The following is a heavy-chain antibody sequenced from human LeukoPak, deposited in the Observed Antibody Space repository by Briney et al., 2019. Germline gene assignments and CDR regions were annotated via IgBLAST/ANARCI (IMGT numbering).Heavy chain of an antibody. Sequence: PSETLSLTCAVYGGSFSGYYWSWIRQPPGKGLEWIGEISHSGSTNYNPSLKSRVTISVDASKNHFSLKLSSVTAADTAVYYCARAAAATGDYWGQGTLVTVSS. CDR3: ARAAAATGDY. CDR2: ISHSGST. D-gene: IGHD2-15*01. J-gene: IGHJ4*02. V-gene: IGHV4-34*01. CDR1: GGSFSGYY.